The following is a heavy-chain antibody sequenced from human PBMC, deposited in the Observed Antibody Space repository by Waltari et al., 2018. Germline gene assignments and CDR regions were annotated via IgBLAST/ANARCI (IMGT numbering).Heavy chain of an antibody. CDR1: GGSISSGSYY. V-gene: IGHV4-61*02. CDR3: ARESTRDFPYSSSWLVDY. Sequence: QVQLQESGPGLVKPSQTLSLTCTVSGGSISSGSYYWSWIRQPAGKGLEWIGRSYTSGSTNYNPAVKSRVTISVDASKNQFSLKLSSVTAADTAVYYCARESTRDFPYSSSWLVDYWGQGTLVTVSS. CDR2: SYTSGST. D-gene: IGHD6-13*01. J-gene: IGHJ4*02.